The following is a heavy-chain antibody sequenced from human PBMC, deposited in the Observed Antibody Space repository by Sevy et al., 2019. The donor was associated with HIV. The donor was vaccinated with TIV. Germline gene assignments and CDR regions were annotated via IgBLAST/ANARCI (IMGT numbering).Heavy chain of an antibody. CDR1: GFTFDDYA. CDR2: ISWNSGSI. V-gene: IGHV3-9*01. Sequence: GGSLRLSCAASGFTFDDYAMHWVRQAPGKGLEWVSGISWNSGSIGYADSVQGRFTISRDNAKNSLYLQMNSLRAEDTALYYCAKGYSGSYYGAFDIWGQGTMVTVSS. J-gene: IGHJ3*02. D-gene: IGHD1-26*01. CDR3: AKGYSGSYYGAFDI.